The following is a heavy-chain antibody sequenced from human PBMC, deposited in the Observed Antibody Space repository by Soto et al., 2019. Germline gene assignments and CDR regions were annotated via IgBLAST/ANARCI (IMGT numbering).Heavy chain of an antibody. CDR2: ISYDGSNK. Sequence: GGSLRLSCAASGFTFSSYAMHWVRQAPGKGLEWVAVISYDGSNKYYADSVKGRFTISRDNSKNTLYLQMNSLRAEDTAVYYCARDDAGSYYLGYYYYGMDVWGQGTTVTVSS. J-gene: IGHJ6*02. D-gene: IGHD1-26*01. CDR1: GFTFSSYA. CDR3: ARDDAGSYYLGYYYYGMDV. V-gene: IGHV3-30-3*01.